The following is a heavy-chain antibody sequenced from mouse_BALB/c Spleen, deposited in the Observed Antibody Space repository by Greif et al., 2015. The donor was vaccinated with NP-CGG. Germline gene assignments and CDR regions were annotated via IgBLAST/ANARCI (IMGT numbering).Heavy chain of an antibody. D-gene: IGHD2-4*01. CDR1: GFSLTSYG. J-gene: IGHJ4*01. V-gene: IGHV2-9*02. Sequence: VQLQQSGPGLVAPSQSLSITCTVSGFSLTSYGVHWVRQPPGKGLEWLGVIWAGGSTNYNSALMSRLSISKDNSKSQVFLKMNSLQTDDTAMYYCARGWVLRREDAMDYWGQGTSVTVSS. CDR2: IWAGGST. CDR3: ARGWVLRREDAMDY.